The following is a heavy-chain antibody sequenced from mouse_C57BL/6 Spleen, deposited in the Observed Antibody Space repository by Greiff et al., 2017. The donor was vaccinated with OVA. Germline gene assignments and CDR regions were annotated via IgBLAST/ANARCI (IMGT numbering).Heavy chain of an antibody. CDR3: VRHDYDAMDY. CDR2: IRSKSNNYAT. V-gene: IGHV10-1*01. J-gene: IGHJ4*01. Sequence: EVQGVESGGGLVQPKGSLKLSCAASGFSFNTYAMNWVRQAPGKGLEWVARIRSKSNNYATYYADSVKDRFTISRDDSESMLYLQMNNLKTEDTAMYYCVRHDYDAMDYWGQGTSVTVSS. CDR1: GFSFNTYA.